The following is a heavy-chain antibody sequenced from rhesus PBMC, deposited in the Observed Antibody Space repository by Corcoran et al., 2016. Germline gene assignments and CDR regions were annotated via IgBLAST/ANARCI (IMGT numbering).Heavy chain of an antibody. V-gene: IGHV3-103*01. CDR3: AKDRGSSPYYGLDS. CDR1: GFTFSGYA. D-gene: IGHD4-29*01. CDR2: ISKGVTK. J-gene: IGHJ6*01. Sequence: EVQLVESGGDLAKPGGSLRLSCAASGFTFSGYAMHWVRQAPGKGLEWVSTISKGVTKDYAKSWKGRFTISRNNSKNTLSLQMDSLKTEDTAVYYCAKDRGSSPYYGLDSWGQGVVVTISS.